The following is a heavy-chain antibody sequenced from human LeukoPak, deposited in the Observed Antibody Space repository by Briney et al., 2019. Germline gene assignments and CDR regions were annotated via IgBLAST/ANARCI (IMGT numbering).Heavy chain of an antibody. V-gene: IGHV4-59*01. D-gene: IGHD4-23*01. CDR2: IYYSGST. CDR1: GGSISSYY. Sequence: SETLSLTCTVSGGSISSYYWSWIRQPPGKGLEWIGYIYYSGSTNCNPSVKSRVAMSVDTSKKQFCLKLSSLTAADTAVYYCARGGTAVIAPYALDIWGQGTMVTVSS. CDR3: ARGGTAVIAPYALDI. J-gene: IGHJ3*02.